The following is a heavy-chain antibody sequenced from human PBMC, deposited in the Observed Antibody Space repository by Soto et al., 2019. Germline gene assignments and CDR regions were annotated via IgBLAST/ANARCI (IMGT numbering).Heavy chain of an antibody. V-gene: IGHV3-23*01. D-gene: IGHD2-2*01. CDR2: ISGRAGNT. CDR1: GFTFSNYA. J-gene: IGHJ4*02. CDR3: AMGAGATVLVSSRFYGDY. Sequence: EVQLLESGGGLAQPGGSLRLSCAASGFTFSNYAMSWVRQAPGKGLEWVSAISGRAGNTYYADSVKGRFTISRDNSKNTQSLQMNSRRAEDTARYYCAMGAGATVLVSSRFYGDYWGQGTLVPVSP.